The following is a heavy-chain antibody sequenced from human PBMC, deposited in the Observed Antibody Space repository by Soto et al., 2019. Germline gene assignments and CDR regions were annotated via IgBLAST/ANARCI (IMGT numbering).Heavy chain of an antibody. CDR2: IIPIFGRA. D-gene: IGHD6-19*01. CDR3: ASKVAGQKSRKYVDY. J-gene: IGHJ4*02. CDR1: GGTFSSYA. V-gene: IGHV1-69*01. Sequence: QVQLVQSGAEVQKPGSSVKVSCKASGGTFSSYAISWVRQAPGQGLEWMGGIIPIFGRANYAQKFQGRETIPADESTSTAYMERSSLRSEDTAVYYCASKVAGQKSRKYVDYWGQGTLVTVSS.